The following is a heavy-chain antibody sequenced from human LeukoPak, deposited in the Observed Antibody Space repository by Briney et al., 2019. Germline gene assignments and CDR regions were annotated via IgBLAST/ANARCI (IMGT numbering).Heavy chain of an antibody. J-gene: IGHJ2*01. D-gene: IGHD2-15*01. CDR2: TYYSGST. CDR3: ARGIGGLPQGLLYWYFDL. V-gene: IGHV4-59*01. Sequence: PSETLSLTCTVSGGSISSSYWSWIRQPPRKGLEWIGYTYYSGSTNYNPSLKSRVTISVDTSKKQLSLKLNSVTAADTAVYYCARGIGGLPQGLLYWYFDLWGRGTLVTVSS. CDR1: GGSISSSY.